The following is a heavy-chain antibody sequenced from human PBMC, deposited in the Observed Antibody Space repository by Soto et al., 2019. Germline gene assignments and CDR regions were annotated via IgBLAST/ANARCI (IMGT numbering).Heavy chain of an antibody. Sequence: GGSLRLSCAASGFTFGDYAMQWVRQAPGKGLEWVSAISWNSGSIDYADSVKGRFTISRDNARNSLYLQMNSLRAEDTALYYCAKSHTTSGWYVTTDYWGQGTRVTVSS. V-gene: IGHV3-9*01. CDR2: ISWNSGSI. CDR3: AKSHTTSGWYVTTDY. CDR1: GFTFGDYA. D-gene: IGHD6-19*01. J-gene: IGHJ4*02.